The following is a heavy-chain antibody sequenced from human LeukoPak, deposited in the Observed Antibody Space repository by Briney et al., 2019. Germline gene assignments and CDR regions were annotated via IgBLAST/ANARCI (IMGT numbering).Heavy chain of an antibody. CDR1: GFSFNSHG. D-gene: IGHD5-18*01. CDR3: AKDRDSYGLLGYFDL. Sequence: GGSLRLSCAASGFSFNSHGMHWVRQAPGKGLDWVAVISYDGSNTYYADSVKGRFTISRDNSKNTLDLQMNSLRPEDTAVYYCAKDRDSYGLLGYFDLWGRGTLVSASS. CDR2: ISYDGSNT. J-gene: IGHJ2*01. V-gene: IGHV3-30*18.